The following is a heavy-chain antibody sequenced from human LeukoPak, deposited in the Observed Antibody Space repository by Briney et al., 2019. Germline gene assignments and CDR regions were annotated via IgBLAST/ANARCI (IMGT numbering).Heavy chain of an antibody. CDR2: INTNTGNP. Sequence: ASVKVSCKASGYTFTSYAMNWVRQAPGQGLEWMGWINTNTGNPTYAQGFTGRFVFSLDTSVSTAYPQISSLKAEDTAVYYCARGGVVRRGLHAPNGYWGQGTLVTVSS. V-gene: IGHV7-4-1*02. CDR3: ARGGVVRRGLHAPNGY. J-gene: IGHJ4*02. D-gene: IGHD3-3*01. CDR1: GYTFTSYA.